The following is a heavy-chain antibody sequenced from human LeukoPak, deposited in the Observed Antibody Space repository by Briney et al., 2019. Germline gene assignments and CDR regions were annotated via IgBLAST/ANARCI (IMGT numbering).Heavy chain of an antibody. CDR1: GYTFTGYY. Sequence: ASVKVSCKASGYTFTGYYMHWVRQAPGQGLEWMGWINPNSGGTNYAQKFQGRVTMTRDTSISTAYMELSRLRSDDTAVYYCARVIGRYSSSSGGSDYWGQGTLVTVSS. V-gene: IGHV1-2*02. J-gene: IGHJ4*02. CDR3: ARVIGRYSSSSGGSDY. CDR2: INPNSGGT. D-gene: IGHD6-6*01.